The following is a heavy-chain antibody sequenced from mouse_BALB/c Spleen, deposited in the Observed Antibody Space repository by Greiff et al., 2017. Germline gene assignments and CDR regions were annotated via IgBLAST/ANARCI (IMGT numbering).Heavy chain of an antibody. V-gene: IGHV5-6-3*01. D-gene: IGHD2-1*01. CDR1: GFTFSSYG. CDR3: ARERAYGNYYAMDY. CDR2: INSNGGST. J-gene: IGHJ4*01. Sequence: EVQGVESGGGLVQPGGSLKLSCAASGFTFSSYGMSWVRQTPDKRLELVATINSNGGSTYYPDSVKGRFTISRDNAKNTLYLQMSSLKSEDTAMYYCARERAYGNYYAMDYWGQGTSVTVSS.